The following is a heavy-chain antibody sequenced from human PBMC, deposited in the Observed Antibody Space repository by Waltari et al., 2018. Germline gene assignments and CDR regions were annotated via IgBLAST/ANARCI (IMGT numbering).Heavy chain of an antibody. CDR2: ISSSSSYI. J-gene: IGHJ4*02. D-gene: IGHD2-2*03. Sequence: EVQLVESGGGLVKPGGSLRLSCAASGFTFSSYSMNWVRQAPGKGLEWVSSISSSSSYIYYADSVKGRFTISRDNAKNSLYLQMNSLRAEDTAVYYCARDKLDRGYCSSTSCYVPFGDSYYFDYWGQGTLVTVSS. V-gene: IGHV3-21*01. CDR3: ARDKLDRGYCSSTSCYVPFGDSYYFDY. CDR1: GFTFSSYS.